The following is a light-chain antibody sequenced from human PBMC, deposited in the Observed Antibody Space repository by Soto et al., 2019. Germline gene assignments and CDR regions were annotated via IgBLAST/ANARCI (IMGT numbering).Light chain of an antibody. CDR1: QGIRNF. V-gene: IGKV1-27*01. Sequence: DIQMTQSPTSLSASAGDRVTITCRASQGIRNFVAWYQQKPGKAPKLLIYAASTLQSGVPSRFSGSGSGTDFTLTINSLQPEDVATYSCQKYSSVPVFGPGTKVEIQ. J-gene: IGKJ3*01. CDR3: QKYSSVPV. CDR2: AAS.